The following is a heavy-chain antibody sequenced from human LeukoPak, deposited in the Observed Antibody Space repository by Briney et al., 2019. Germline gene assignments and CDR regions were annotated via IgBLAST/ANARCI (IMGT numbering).Heavy chain of an antibody. J-gene: IGHJ4*02. D-gene: IGHD2-15*01. CDR2: ISYDGSNK. CDR3: AKGGLFIAHFDY. V-gene: IGHV3-30-3*01. CDR1: GFTFSSYA. Sequence: GRSLRLSCAASGFTFSSYAMHWVRQAPGKGLEWVAVISYDGSNKYYADSVKGRFTISRDNSKNTLYLQMNSLRAEDTAVYYCAKGGLFIAHFDYWGQGTLVTVSS.